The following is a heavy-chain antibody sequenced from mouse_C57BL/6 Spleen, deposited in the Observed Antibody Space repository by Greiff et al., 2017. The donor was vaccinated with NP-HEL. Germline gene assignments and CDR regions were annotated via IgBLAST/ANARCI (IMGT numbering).Heavy chain of an antibody. Sequence: VQLQQSGAELVRPGASVKLSCTASGFNIKDDYMHWVKQRPEQGLEWIGWIDPENGDTEYASKFQGKATITADTSSNTAYLQLSSLTSEDTAVYYCTTKLYSNYVGMDYWGQGTSVTVSS. CDR3: TTKLYSNYVGMDY. V-gene: IGHV14-4*01. J-gene: IGHJ4*01. D-gene: IGHD2-5*01. CDR1: GFNIKDDY. CDR2: IDPENGDT.